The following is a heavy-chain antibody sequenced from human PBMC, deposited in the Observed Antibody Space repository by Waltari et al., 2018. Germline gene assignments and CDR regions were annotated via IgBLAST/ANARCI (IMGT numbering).Heavy chain of an antibody. D-gene: IGHD2-2*03. CDR1: GGTFSSYA. J-gene: IGHJ6*02. CDR2: IIPMFGKA. Sequence: QVQLVQSGAEVKKPGSSVKVSCKASGGTFSSYAISWVRQAPGQGLEWMGGIIPMFGKANYAQKFQGRVTITADESTSTAYMELSSLRSEDTAVYYCARDPAVLDIVVVPAYGMDVWGQGTTVTVSS. CDR3: ARDPAVLDIVVVPAYGMDV. V-gene: IGHV1-69*01.